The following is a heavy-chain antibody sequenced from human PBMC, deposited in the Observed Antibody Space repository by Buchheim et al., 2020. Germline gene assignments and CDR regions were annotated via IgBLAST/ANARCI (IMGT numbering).Heavy chain of an antibody. V-gene: IGHV4-59*01. CDR1: GGSIRSYY. CDR2: IYNTGST. Sequence: QVQLQESGPGLVKPSETLSLTCTVSGGSIRSYYWSWIRQPPGKGLEWIGYIYNTGSTYYNPSLKSRVTISVDTSKNQFSLKRSSVTAANTAVYYWARDGLYKDNWFDPGGQGTL. D-gene: IGHD1-14*01. CDR3: ARDGLYKDNWFDP. J-gene: IGHJ5*02.